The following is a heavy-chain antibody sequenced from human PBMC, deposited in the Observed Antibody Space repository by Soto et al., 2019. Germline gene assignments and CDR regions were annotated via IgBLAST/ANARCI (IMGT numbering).Heavy chain of an antibody. D-gene: IGHD2-8*01. CDR3: ARGMVGYYYYYGMDV. CDR2: IIPIFGTA. J-gene: IGHJ6*02. V-gene: IGHV1-69*13. Sequence: ASVKVSCKASGGTFSSYAISWVRQAPGQGLEWMGGIIPIFGTANYAQKFQGRVTITADESTSTAYMELSSLRSEDTAVYYCARGMVGYYYYYGMDVWGQGTTVTVSS. CDR1: GGTFSSYA.